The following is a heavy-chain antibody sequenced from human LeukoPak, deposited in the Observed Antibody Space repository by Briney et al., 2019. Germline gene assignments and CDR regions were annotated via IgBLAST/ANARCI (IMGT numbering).Heavy chain of an antibody. J-gene: IGHJ5*02. CDR3: ARDYCTSTTCPNWSDP. CDR1: SGSLSGYY. D-gene: IGHD2-2*01. Sequence: SETLSLTCAAYSGSLSGYYWSWIRQPPGKGLEWIGEINHTGNTNYNPSLKSRVTISLAKNQFSLKLNSVTAADTAVYYCARDYCTSTTCPNWSDPWGQGTLVTVSS. V-gene: IGHV4-34*01. CDR2: INHTGNT.